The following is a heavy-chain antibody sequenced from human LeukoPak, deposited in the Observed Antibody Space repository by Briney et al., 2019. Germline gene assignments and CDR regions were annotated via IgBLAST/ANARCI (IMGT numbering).Heavy chain of an antibody. V-gene: IGHV1-69*13. D-gene: IGHD3-22*01. CDR3: AGSLKFITMIPHY. J-gene: IGHJ4*02. CDR2: IIPIFGTA. CDR1: GGTFSSYA. Sequence: SVKVSCKASGGTFSSYAISWVRQAPGQGLEWMGGIIPIFGTANYAQKFQGRVTITADETTSTAYMELSSLRSEDTAVFYCAGSLKFITMIPHYWGQGTLVTVSS.